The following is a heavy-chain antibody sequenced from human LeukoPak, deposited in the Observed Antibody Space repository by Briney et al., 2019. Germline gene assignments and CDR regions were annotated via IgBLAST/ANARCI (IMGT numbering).Heavy chain of an antibody. J-gene: IGHJ4*02. V-gene: IGHV3-74*03. CDR2: INTDGSAI. CDR3: ARGHETYPYYFDA. CDR1: GFTFNNYW. Sequence: GGSLRLSCAVSGFTFNNYWMHGVRQVPGKGLVWVSRINTDGSAITYADSVKGRFTISRDNAKNTLYVTMSSLRVEDTAVYFCARGHETYPYYFDAWGQGTLVTVSS.